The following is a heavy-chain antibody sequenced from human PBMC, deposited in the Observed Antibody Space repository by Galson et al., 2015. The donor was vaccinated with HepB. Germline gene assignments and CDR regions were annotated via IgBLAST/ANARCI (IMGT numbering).Heavy chain of an antibody. CDR2: ISYDGSKK. D-gene: IGHD6-19*01. CDR1: GFTFGNYG. J-gene: IGHJ4*02. Sequence: SLRLSCAASGFTFGNYGMHWVRQAPGEGLEWVATISYDGSKKDYADSVKGRFTFSRDNSKNTVSLQMNSLRAEDTAVYYCAKDPVAVVGTWFYFDYWGQGTLVSVSS. V-gene: IGHV3-30*18. CDR3: AKDPVAVVGTWFYFDY.